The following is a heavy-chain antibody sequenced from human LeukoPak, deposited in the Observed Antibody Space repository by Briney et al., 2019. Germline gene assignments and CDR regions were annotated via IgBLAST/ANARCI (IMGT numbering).Heavy chain of an antibody. CDR2: MRSRVYGGTT. V-gene: IGHV3-49*04. J-gene: IGHJ3*02. CDR3: TRDPYYFDSSGYYHHAFDI. CDR1: GFTLRDYA. Sequence: PGRSLRLSCTGFGFTLRDYAVSWVRQAQGRGLECIGFMRSRVYGGTTEYAAAVKGRFKISRDDSQSIAYLQMNSLKTEDTAVYYCTRDPYYFDSSGYYHHAFDIWGQGTMVAVSS. D-gene: IGHD3-22*01.